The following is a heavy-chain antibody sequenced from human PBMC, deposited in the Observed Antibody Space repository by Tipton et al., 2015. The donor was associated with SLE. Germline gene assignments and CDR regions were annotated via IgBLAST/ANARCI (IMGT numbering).Heavy chain of an antibody. CDR2: IYHSGST. V-gene: IGHV4-38-2*02. J-gene: IGHJ5*02. D-gene: IGHD3-3*01. CDR1: GYSISSGYY. CDR3: ARDDYDFWSGSLPFDP. Sequence: GLVKPSETLSLTCTVSGYSISSGYYWGWIRQPPGKGLEWIGSIYHSGSTYYNPSLKSRVTISVDTSKNQFSLKLSSVTAADTAVYYCARDDYDFWSGSLPFDPWGQGTLVTVSS.